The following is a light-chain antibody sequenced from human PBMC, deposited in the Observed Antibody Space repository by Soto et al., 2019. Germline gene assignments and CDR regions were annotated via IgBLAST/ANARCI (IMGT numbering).Light chain of an antibody. CDR2: AAS. Sequence: DIQMTQSPSSLSASVGDRVTITCRASQSISSYLNWYQQKPGKAPELLIYAASSLQSGVPSRFSGSGSGTDFALTISSLKPQDVATYYCQQSYSTPPFTFGPGTKVDI. CDR1: QSISSY. CDR3: QQSYSTPPFT. J-gene: IGKJ3*01. V-gene: IGKV1-39*01.